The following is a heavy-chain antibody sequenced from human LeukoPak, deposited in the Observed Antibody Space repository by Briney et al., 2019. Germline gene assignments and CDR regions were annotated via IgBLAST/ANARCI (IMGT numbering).Heavy chain of an antibody. CDR1: GGSISSGGYY. D-gene: IGHD2-15*01. CDR3: ARDLGRPVRVAAFDI. Sequence: PSETLSLTCTVSGGSISSGGYYWSWIRQHPGKGLEWIGYIYYSGSTYYNLSLKSRVTISVYTSKNQFSLKLSSVTAADTAVYYCARDLGRPVRVAAFDIWGQETMVTVSS. CDR2: IYYSGST. J-gene: IGHJ3*02. V-gene: IGHV4-31*03.